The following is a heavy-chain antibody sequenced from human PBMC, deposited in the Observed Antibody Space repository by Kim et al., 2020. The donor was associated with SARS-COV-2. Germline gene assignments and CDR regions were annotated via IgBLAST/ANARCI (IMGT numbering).Heavy chain of an antibody. CDR2: ISSSSSYI. Sequence: GGSLRLSCAASGFTFSSYSMNWVRQAPGKGLEWVSSISSSSSYIYYADSVKGRFTISRDNAKNSLYLQMNSLRAEDTAVYYCARDQGGSSCLDYWGQGTLVTVSS. V-gene: IGHV3-21*01. CDR1: GFTFSSYS. D-gene: IGHD6-13*01. CDR3: ARDQGGSSCLDY. J-gene: IGHJ4*02.